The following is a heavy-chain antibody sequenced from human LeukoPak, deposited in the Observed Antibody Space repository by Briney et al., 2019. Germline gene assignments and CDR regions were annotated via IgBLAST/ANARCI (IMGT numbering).Heavy chain of an antibody. J-gene: IGHJ3*02. CDR1: GFTFSSYS. Sequence: PGGSLRLSCAASGFTFSSYSMNWARQTPGKGLQWVSYISSGSSTVYYADSVRGRFTISRDNAENSLYLQMNSLRAEDTAVYYCARGTNNAFDIWGQGTIVTVSS. V-gene: IGHV3-48*04. D-gene: IGHD2-2*01. CDR2: ISSGSSTV. CDR3: ARGTNNAFDI.